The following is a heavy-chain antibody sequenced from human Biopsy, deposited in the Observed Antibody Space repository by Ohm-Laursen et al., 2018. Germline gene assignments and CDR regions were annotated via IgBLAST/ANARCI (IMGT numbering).Heavy chain of an antibody. CDR3: AKQGATILSSFDS. CDR1: GFTFSNYA. V-gene: IGHV3-23*01. D-gene: IGHD3-9*01. CDR2: ITSSGGST. J-gene: IGHJ5*01. Sequence: LTCALSGFTFSNYAMSCVRQAPGKGLEWVSTITSSGGSTYFADSVKGRFTISRDNSKNRLYLQMNSLRGEDTAVYYCAKQGATILSSFDSWGQGTLVTVSS.